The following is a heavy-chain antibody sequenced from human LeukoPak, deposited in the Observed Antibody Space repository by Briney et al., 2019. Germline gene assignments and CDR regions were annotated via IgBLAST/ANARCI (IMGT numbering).Heavy chain of an antibody. J-gene: IGHJ6*03. CDR1: GFTFSNYS. Sequence: GGSLRLSCAATGFTFSNYSMNWVRQAQGKGLEWVSSISSSSSYIYYADSVKGRFTISRDNAKNSLYLQMNSLRAEDTAVYYCARQAVLGVATTDYYYMDVWGKGTTVTVSS. V-gene: IGHV3-21*01. CDR3: ARQAVLGVATTDYYYMDV. CDR2: ISSSSSYI. D-gene: IGHD5-12*01.